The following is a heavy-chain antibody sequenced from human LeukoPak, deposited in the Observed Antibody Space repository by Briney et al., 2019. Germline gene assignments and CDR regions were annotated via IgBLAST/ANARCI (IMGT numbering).Heavy chain of an antibody. CDR2: IYYSGST. J-gene: IGHJ4*02. CDR1: GGSISSYY. Sequence: SETLSLTCTVSGGSISSYYWSWIRQPPGKGLEWIGYIYYSGSTNYNPSLKSRVTISVDTSKNQFSLKLSSVTAADTAVYYCARGHDILTGYEFDYWGQGTLVTVSS. CDR3: ARGHDILTGYEFDY. D-gene: IGHD3-9*01. V-gene: IGHV4-59*12.